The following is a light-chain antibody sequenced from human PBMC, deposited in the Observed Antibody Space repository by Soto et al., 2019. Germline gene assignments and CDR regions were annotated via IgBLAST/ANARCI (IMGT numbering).Light chain of an antibody. CDR2: AAS. Sequence: EIVLTQSPGTLSLSPGERATLSCRASQSVSSSFLAWYQQRPGQAPRLLIYAASNTAPGIPDRFSGSGSGTDVTLTISSLQSEDFAVYYCQQYKNWPLFGQGTRLEIK. V-gene: IGKV3-20*01. CDR1: QSVSSSF. J-gene: IGKJ5*01. CDR3: QQYKNWPL.